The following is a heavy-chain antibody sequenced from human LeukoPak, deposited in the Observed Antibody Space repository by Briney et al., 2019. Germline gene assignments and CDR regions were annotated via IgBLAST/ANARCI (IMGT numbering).Heavy chain of an antibody. Sequence: SETLSLTCTVSGGSISSYYWSWIRQPPGKGLEWIGYIYYSGSTNYNPSLKSRVTISVDTSKNQFSLKLSSVTAADTAVYYCARSSRDYYDSRGFDYWGQGTLVTVSS. CDR2: IYYSGST. J-gene: IGHJ4*02. CDR1: GGSISSYY. V-gene: IGHV4-59*12. CDR3: ARSSRDYYDSRGFDY. D-gene: IGHD3-22*01.